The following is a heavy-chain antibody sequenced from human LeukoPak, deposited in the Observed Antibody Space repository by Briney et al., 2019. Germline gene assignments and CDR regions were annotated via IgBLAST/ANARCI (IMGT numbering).Heavy chain of an antibody. D-gene: IGHD3-22*01. J-gene: IGHJ3*02. CDR3: ARAIRYDSSRGAFDI. Sequence: SGPTLVNPTQTLTLTCTFSGFSLRTRGMRVSWIRQPPGKALEWLSRIDWDDDKFYSTSLKTRLTISKDTSKNQVVLTMTNMDPVDTATYYCARAIRYDSSRGAFDIWGQGTMVTVSS. CDR1: GFSLRTRGMR. V-gene: IGHV2-70*04. CDR2: IDWDDDK.